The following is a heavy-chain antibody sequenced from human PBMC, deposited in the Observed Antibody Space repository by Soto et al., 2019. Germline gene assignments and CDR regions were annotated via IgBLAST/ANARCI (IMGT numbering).Heavy chain of an antibody. J-gene: IGHJ4*02. D-gene: IGHD3-10*01. CDR1: GYTLIELS. CDR2: SDPEDGET. CDR3: ATAGLYYGSGSFDC. V-gene: IGHV1-24*01. Sequence: ASGKVSCKVSGYTLIELSMHWVRQSPGKGLEWMGGSDPEDGETIYAQKFQGRVTVTEDTSTDTAYMELSSLRSEDTAVYYCATAGLYYGSGSFDCWGQGTLVTVSS.